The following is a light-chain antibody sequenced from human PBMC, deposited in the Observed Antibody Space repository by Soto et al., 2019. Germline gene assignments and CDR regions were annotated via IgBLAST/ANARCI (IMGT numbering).Light chain of an antibody. J-gene: IGKJ1*01. Sequence: EIVLTQSPVTLSFSTGERATLSCRASQSVRSSYLAWDQQKPGQAPRLLIYGASSRATGIPDRFSGSGSGADFTLTISRLEPEDFAMYYCQRYDSLRTFGQGTKVDIK. CDR2: GAS. CDR3: QRYDSLRT. CDR1: QSVRSSY. V-gene: IGKV3-20*01.